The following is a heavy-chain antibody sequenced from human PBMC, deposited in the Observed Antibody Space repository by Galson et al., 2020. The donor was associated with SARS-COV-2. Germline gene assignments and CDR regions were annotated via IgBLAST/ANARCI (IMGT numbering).Heavy chain of an antibody. D-gene: IGHD3-22*01. Sequence: GGSLRLSCAASGFTFSSYEMNWVRQAPGKGLEWVSYISSSGSTIYYADSVKGRFTISRDNAKNSLYLQMNSLRAEDTAVYYCARGGGMVVVKNYFDYWGQGTLVTVSS. CDR3: ARGGGMVVVKNYFDY. J-gene: IGHJ4*02. CDR1: GFTFSSYE. V-gene: IGHV3-48*03. CDR2: ISSSGSTI.